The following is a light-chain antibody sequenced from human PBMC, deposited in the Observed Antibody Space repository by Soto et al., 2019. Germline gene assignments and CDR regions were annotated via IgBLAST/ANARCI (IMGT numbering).Light chain of an antibody. CDR3: AAWDDSLIGVV. V-gene: IGLV1-44*01. J-gene: IGLJ2*01. CDR1: SSNIGSNT. Sequence: QSVLTQPPSASGTPGQRVTISCSGSSSNIGSNTVNWYQQLPGMAPKLLIYTNNQRPSGVPDRFSGSKFGTSASLAISGLQSEDEADYYCAAWDDSLIGVVFGGGTKLTVL. CDR2: TNN.